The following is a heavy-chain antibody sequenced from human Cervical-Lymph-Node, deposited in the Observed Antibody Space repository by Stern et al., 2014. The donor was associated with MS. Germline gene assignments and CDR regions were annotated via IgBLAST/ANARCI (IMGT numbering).Heavy chain of an antibody. Sequence: VQLGQSGAEVKKPGASVKVSCKASGYTFTSYSMNWVRQAPEQGLEWMGRINPTGGGTSYAQKVQGRLTMTRDTSTSTVYMELSSLRSDDTAVYYCAREVTGHRLGMMDVWGQGTTVTVSS. CDR3: AREVTGHRLGMMDV. D-gene: IGHD2-21*02. V-gene: IGHV1-46*01. CDR1: GYTFTSYS. CDR2: INPTGGGT. J-gene: IGHJ6*02.